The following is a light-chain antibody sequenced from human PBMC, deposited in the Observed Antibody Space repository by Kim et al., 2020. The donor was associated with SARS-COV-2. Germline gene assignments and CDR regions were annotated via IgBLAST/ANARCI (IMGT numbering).Light chain of an antibody. CDR3: QVWDSRTVV. CDR1: NIENKN. Sequence: SVALGQTATIPCGGNNIENKNVHWYHQRPGQAPVLGMYRDKKRPSGIPERLSGSNSGNTATLTISRVEAGDEGDYYCQVWDSRTVVFGGGTQLTVL. CDR2: RDK. J-gene: IGLJ2*01. V-gene: IGLV3-9*01.